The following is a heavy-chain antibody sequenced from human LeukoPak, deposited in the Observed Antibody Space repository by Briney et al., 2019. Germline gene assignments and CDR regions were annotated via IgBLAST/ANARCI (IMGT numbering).Heavy chain of an antibody. D-gene: IGHD4-17*01. CDR2: MNPNSGNT. V-gene: IGHV1-8*02. CDR3: ARGHRMTTVTTTRHFDY. Sequence: ASVKVSCKASGYTFTGYYMHWVRQAPGQGLEWMGWMNPNSGNTGYAQKFQGRVTMTRNTSISTAYMELSSLRSEDTAVYYCARGHRMTTVTTTRHFDYWGQGTLVTVPS. CDR1: GYTFTGYY. J-gene: IGHJ4*02.